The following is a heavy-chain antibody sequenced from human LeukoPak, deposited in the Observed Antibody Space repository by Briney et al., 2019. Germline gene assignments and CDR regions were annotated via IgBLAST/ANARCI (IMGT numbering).Heavy chain of an antibody. CDR1: GGSISSYY. CDR2: IYYSGYT. D-gene: IGHD3-3*01. V-gene: IGHV4-59*01. CDR3: ARARRITIFEGAFDI. Sequence: PSETLSLTCTVSGGSISSYYWSWIRQPPGRGLEWIGYIYYSGYTNYNPSLKSRVTISVDTSKNQFSLKLSSVTAADTAVYYCARARRITIFEGAFDIWGQGTMVTVSS. J-gene: IGHJ3*02.